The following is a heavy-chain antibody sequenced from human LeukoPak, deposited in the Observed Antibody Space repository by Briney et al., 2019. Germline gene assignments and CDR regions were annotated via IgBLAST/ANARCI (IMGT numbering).Heavy chain of an antibody. CDR1: GLTISSYS. J-gene: IGHJ4*02. CDR2: ISSSSSTI. Sequence: GGSLRLSCAASGLTISSYSMNWVRQAPGKGLQWVSYISSSSSTIYYADSVKGRFTISRDNNKNSLYLQMNSLRAEDTALYYCAKDNGDGDNPLDYWGQGTLVTVSS. V-gene: IGHV3-48*04. CDR3: AKDNGDGDNPLDY. D-gene: IGHD4-17*01.